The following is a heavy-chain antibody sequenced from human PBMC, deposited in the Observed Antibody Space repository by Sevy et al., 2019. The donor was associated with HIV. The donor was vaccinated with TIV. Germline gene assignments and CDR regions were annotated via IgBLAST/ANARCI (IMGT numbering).Heavy chain of an antibody. D-gene: IGHD3-9*01. CDR3: SSFGRLIIINDDTFEI. V-gene: IGHV4-38-2*02. J-gene: IGHJ3*02. CDR2: IYHDGST. CDR1: GYSISSAYS. Sequence: LRETLSLTCTVSGYSISSAYSWGWIRQPPGKGLEWIANIYHDGSTYYNPSLNSRVTISIDTSKNQFSLKLSSVTAADTAVYYCSSFGRLIIINDDTFEIWGQGTMVTVSS.